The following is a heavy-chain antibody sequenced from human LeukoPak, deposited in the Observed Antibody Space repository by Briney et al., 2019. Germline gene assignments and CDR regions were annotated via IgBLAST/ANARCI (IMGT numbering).Heavy chain of an antibody. Sequence: GGSLRLSCAASGFTFSSYAMSWVRQAPGKGLEWVSGILGSGTTTYYADSVRGRFTISRDNSKSTLYLQVDSLRAEDTALYYCARSRYWEYQLPRADLGYWGQGTLVTVSS. CDR3: ARSRYWEYQLPRADLGY. J-gene: IGHJ4*02. D-gene: IGHD2-2*01. CDR2: ILGSGTTT. CDR1: GFTFSSYA. V-gene: IGHV3-23*01.